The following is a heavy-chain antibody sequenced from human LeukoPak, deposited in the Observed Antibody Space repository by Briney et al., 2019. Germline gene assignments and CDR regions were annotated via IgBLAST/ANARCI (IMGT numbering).Heavy chain of an antibody. J-gene: IGHJ4*02. Sequence: GGSLRLSCTASGFTLGDYAMSWVRQAPGKGLEWVGFIKSKTYGGTTQYAASVRGRFAISRDDPNSIAYLEMNSLKTEDTAVYYCTRESISRAAMKDYWGQGTLVTVSS. V-gene: IGHV3-49*04. CDR3: TRESISRAAMKDY. CDR2: IKSKTYGGTT. D-gene: IGHD6-25*01. CDR1: GFTLGDYA.